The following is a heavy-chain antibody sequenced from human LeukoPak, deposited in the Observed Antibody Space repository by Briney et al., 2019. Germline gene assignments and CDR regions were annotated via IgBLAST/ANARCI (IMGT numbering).Heavy chain of an antibody. D-gene: IGHD4-17*01. V-gene: IGHV3-23*01. Sequence: GGSLRLSFTASGFTLNSYAMSWVRQVPGKGLEWVSAIDATGFATWYPDSVRGRFTISRDKSRNTVYLQMNSLRVEDTALYYCARDRDYPRDQFDYWGQGTLVTVSS. CDR1: GFTLNSYA. CDR2: IDATGFAT. J-gene: IGHJ4*02. CDR3: ARDRDYPRDQFDY.